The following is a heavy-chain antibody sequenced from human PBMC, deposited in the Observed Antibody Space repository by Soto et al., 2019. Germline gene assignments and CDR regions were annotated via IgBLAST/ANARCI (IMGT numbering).Heavy chain of an antibody. J-gene: IGHJ4*02. V-gene: IGHV3-11*05. CDR2: ISSSSTYT. D-gene: IGHD5-12*01. CDR1: GFTFSDYY. CDR3: ARDHHRYSGDDYVDY. Sequence: QVQLVESGGGLVKPGGSLRLSCAASGFTFSDYYMSWIRQAPGKGLEWVSYISSSSTYTNYADSVKGRFTLSRDNAKNSLYLQKNSLRAEDTAVYYCARDHHRYSGDDYVDYCGQGTLVTVSS.